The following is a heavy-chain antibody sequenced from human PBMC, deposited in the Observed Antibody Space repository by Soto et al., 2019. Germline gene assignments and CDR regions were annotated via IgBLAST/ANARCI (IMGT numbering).Heavy chain of an antibody. J-gene: IGHJ6*02. CDR3: ARLRKVVTATSSHYYYYGMDV. CDR1: GGSISSSSYY. CDR2: IYYSGST. D-gene: IGHD2-21*02. Sequence: QLQLQESGPGLVKPSETLSLTCTVSGGSISSSSYYWGWIRQPPGKGLEWIASIYYSGSTYYNPSLKSRVTISVDTSKNQFSLKLSSVTAADTAVYYCARLRKVVTATSSHYYYYGMDVWGQGTTVTVSS. V-gene: IGHV4-39*01.